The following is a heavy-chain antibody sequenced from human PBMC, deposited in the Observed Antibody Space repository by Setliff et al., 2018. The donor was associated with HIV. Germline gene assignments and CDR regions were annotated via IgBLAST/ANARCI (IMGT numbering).Heavy chain of an antibody. D-gene: IGHD3-22*01. J-gene: IGHJ4*02. CDR1: GGTFSNHG. CDR2: IIPILGTT. V-gene: IGHV1-69*13. Sequence: GASVKVSCKASGGTFSNHGISWVRQDPGQGLEWMGGIIPILGTTQFAQKFQGRLTITADESTSTAYMELSSLKSEDTAVYYCARARGIITTFDYWGQGTLVTVSS. CDR3: ARARGIITTFDY.